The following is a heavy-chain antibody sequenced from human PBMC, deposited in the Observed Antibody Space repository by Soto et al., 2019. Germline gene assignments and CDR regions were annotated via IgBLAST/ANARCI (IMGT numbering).Heavy chain of an antibody. V-gene: IGHV3-43*01. CDR2: INSGGRT. J-gene: IGHJ4*02. CDR1: GFTFKDYT. CDR3: AKEIAGFGLACAD. Sequence: PGGSLRLSCAASGFTFKDYTMHWVRQDPGKGLEWVSLINSGGRTQYADSVKGRFTVSRDNSKNSLYLQMNSLRSEDTAFYYCAKEIAGFGLACADWGQGALVTVSS. D-gene: IGHD3-9*01.